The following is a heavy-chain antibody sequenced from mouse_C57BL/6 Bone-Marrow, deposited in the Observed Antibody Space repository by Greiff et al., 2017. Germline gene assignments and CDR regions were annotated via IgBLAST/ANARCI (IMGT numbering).Heavy chain of an antibody. Sequence: EVQLQQSGAELVRPGASVKLSCTASGFNIKDDYIHWVKQRPEQGLEWIGWIDTEIGDTEYASKFQGKATITLDTSSNTAYLQLSSLTSEDTAVYYCSSFDGNYFDFWGQGTPLTVAS. CDR3: SSFDGNYFDF. CDR1: GFNIKDDY. CDR2: IDTEIGDT. D-gene: IGHD2-3*01. J-gene: IGHJ2*01. V-gene: IGHV14-4*01.